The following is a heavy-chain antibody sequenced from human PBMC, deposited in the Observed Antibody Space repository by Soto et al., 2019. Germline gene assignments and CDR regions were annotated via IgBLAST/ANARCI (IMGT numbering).Heavy chain of an antibody. CDR2: ISWNSGSI. J-gene: IGHJ4*02. V-gene: IGHV3-9*01. CDR1: GFTFDDYA. D-gene: IGHD1-1*01. CDR3: AKGMTGSFDY. Sequence: GGSLRLSCAASGFTFDDYAMHWVRQAPGKGLEWVSGISWNSGSIGYADSVKGRFTISRDNAKNSLYLQMNSLRAEDTALYYCAKGMTGSFDYWGQGTLVTVSS.